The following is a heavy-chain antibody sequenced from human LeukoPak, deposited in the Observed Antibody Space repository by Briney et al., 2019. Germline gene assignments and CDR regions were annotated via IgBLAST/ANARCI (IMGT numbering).Heavy chain of an antibody. CDR1: GGSISSGSYY. V-gene: IGHV4-61*02. CDR3: ARDDYYYYMDV. Sequence: SETLSLTCTVSGGSISSGSYYWSWIRQPPRKGLEWIGRIYTSGSTNYNPSLKSRVTISVDTSKNQFSLKLSSVTAADTAVYYCARDDYYYYMDVWGKGTTVTVSS. J-gene: IGHJ6*03. CDR2: IYTSGST.